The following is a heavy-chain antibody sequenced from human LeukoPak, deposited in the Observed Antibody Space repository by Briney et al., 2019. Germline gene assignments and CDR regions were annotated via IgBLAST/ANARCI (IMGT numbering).Heavy chain of an antibody. Sequence: PGGSLRLSCAASGFTFSSYAMSWVRQAPGKRLEWVSAISGSGGSTYYADSVKGRFTISRDNSKNTLYLQMNSLRAEDTAVYYCAKVSITMVRGVIDFDYWGQGTLVTVSS. CDR1: GFTFSSYA. CDR3: AKVSITMVRGVIDFDY. V-gene: IGHV3-23*01. CDR2: ISGSGGST. J-gene: IGHJ4*02. D-gene: IGHD3-10*01.